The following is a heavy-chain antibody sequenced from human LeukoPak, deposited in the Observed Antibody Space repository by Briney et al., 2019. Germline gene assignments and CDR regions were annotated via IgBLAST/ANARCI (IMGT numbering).Heavy chain of an antibody. CDR2: ISGSGGST. CDR3: AKVTMIVVAPYDFFDY. CDR1: GFTFSSYA. D-gene: IGHD3-22*01. J-gene: IGHJ4*02. V-gene: IGHV3-23*01. Sequence: GGSLRLSCAASGFTFSSYAMSWVRQAPGKGLEWVSAISGSGGSTYYADPVKGRFTISRDNSKNTLYLQMNSLRAEDTAVYYCAKVTMIVVAPYDFFDYWGQGTLVTVSS.